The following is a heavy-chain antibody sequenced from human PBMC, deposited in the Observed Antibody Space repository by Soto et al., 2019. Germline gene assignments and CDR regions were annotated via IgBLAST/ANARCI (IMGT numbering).Heavy chain of an antibody. CDR3: AKDLLGPGRAYGMDV. CDR2: ISYDGSNK. D-gene: IGHD7-27*01. CDR1: GFTFSSYG. J-gene: IGHJ6*02. V-gene: IGHV3-30*18. Sequence: QVQRVESGGGVVQPGRSLRLSCAASGFTFSSYGMHWVRQAPGKGLERVAVISYDGSNKYYADSVKGRFTISRDNSKTTLHLQMNSLRAEDTAVYYCAKDLLGPGRAYGMDVWGQGTTVTVSS.